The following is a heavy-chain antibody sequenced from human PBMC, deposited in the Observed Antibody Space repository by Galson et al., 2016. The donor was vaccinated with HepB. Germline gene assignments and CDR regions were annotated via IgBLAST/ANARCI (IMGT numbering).Heavy chain of an antibody. CDR2: INRDGSSA. J-gene: IGHJ4*02. D-gene: IGHD1-26*01. CDR3: ARGEGRYTDY. CDR1: GLTLSSYW. Sequence: SLRLSCAASGLTLSSYWMHWVRQTPGKGLVWVSRINRDGSSANYADSVKGRFTISRDNAKNTLFLQINSLRAEDTAVYYCARGEGRYTDYWGQGTLVTVSS. V-gene: IGHV3-74*01.